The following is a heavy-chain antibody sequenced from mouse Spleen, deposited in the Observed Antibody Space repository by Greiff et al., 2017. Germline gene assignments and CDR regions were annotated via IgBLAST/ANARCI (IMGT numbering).Heavy chain of an antibody. J-gene: IGHJ1*01. CDR1: GYTFTSYW. V-gene: IGHV1-61*01. CDR3: ARSLTGTWYFDV. D-gene: IGHD4-1*01. Sequence: QVQLQQPGAELVRPGSSVKLSCKASGYTFTSYWMDWVKQRPGQGLEWIGNIYPSDSETHYNQKFKDKATLTVDKSSSTAYMQLSSLTSEDSAVYYCARSLTGTWYFDVWGAGTTVTVSS. CDR2: IYPSDSET.